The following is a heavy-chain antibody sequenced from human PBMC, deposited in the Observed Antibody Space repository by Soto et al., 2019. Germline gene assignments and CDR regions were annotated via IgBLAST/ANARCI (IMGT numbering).Heavy chain of an antibody. Sequence: HPGGSLRLSCAASGFIFSNYTMNWVRQAPGKGLEWVAYLTGSDETTYYADSVKGRFSISRDNARNTVHLQMDSLRDEDTAVYYCARDKSLPAYPLFDYWGQGALVTVSS. V-gene: IGHV3-48*02. CDR3: ARDKSLPAYPLFDY. CDR1: GFIFSNYT. J-gene: IGHJ4*02. CDR2: LTGSDETT.